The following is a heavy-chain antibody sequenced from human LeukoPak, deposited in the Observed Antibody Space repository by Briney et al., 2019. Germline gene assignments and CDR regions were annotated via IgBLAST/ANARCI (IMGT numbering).Heavy chain of an antibody. V-gene: IGHV3-30-3*01. CDR1: GFTFSSYA. CDR2: ISYDGSNK. CDR3: ARDWYPTVISYFDY. Sequence: PGGSLRLSCAASGFTFSSYAMHWVRQAPGKGLEWVAVISYDGSNKYYADSVKGRFTISRDNSKNTLYLQMNSLRAEDTAVYYCARDWYPTVISYFDYWGQGTLVTVSS. D-gene: IGHD2-21*01. J-gene: IGHJ4*02.